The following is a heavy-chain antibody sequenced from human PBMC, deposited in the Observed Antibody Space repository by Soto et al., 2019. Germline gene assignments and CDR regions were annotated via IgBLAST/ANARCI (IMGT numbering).Heavy chain of an antibody. CDR2: IISIFGTA. CDR3: ARISDGYVRGYCSGGSCYPDNYYGMDV. V-gene: IGHV1-69*13. Sequence: SVKRFCKAAGGTFSSDAIIWVGQDPGEGGEGMGGIISIFGTANYAQKFQGRVTITADESTSTAYMELSSLRSEDTAVYYCARISDGYVRGYCSGGSCYPDNYYGMDVWGQGTTVTVSS. J-gene: IGHJ6*02. D-gene: IGHD2-15*01. CDR1: GGTFSSDA.